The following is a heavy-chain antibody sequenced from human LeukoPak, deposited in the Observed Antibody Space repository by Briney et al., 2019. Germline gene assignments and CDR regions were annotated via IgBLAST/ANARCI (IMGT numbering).Heavy chain of an antibody. Sequence: SETLSLTCTASGGSITTTTYYWGWIRQPPGKELDWIGTIYYSGSTYCNPSLKSQLTISLDTSRNQFSLKLNSVNSADTAVYYCAKSSDYGLIGSWGQGTMVTVSS. CDR1: GGSITTTTYY. V-gene: IGHV4-39*07. J-gene: IGHJ3*01. D-gene: IGHD3-10*01. CDR2: IYYSGST. CDR3: AKSSDYGLIGS.